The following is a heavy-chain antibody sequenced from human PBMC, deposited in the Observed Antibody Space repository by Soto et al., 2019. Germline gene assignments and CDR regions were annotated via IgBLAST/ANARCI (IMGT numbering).Heavy chain of an antibody. D-gene: IGHD5-18*01. J-gene: IGHJ6*02. CDR2: MNPNSGNT. V-gene: IGHV1-8*01. CDR1: GYTFTSYD. CDR3: ARGSEWIQLWFKVYGMDV. Sequence: ASVKVSCKASGYTFTSYDINWVRQATGQGLEWMGWMNPNSGNTGYAQKFQGRVTMTRNTSISTAYMELSSLRSEDTAVYYCARGSEWIQLWFKVYGMDVWGQGXTVTVYS.